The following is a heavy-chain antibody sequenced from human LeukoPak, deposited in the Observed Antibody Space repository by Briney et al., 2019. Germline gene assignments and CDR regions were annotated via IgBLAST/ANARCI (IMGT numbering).Heavy chain of an antibody. Sequence: PGRSLRLSCAASGFTFSSYAMHWVRQAPGKGLEWVAVISYDGSNKYYADSVKGRFTVSRDNSKNTLYLQMNSLRAEDTAVYYCAKDGGQGSVLSKDFDYWGQGTLVTVSS. D-gene: IGHD2-8*01. CDR3: AKDGGQGSVLSKDFDY. V-gene: IGHV3-30*01. CDR1: GFTFSSYA. CDR2: ISYDGSNK. J-gene: IGHJ4*02.